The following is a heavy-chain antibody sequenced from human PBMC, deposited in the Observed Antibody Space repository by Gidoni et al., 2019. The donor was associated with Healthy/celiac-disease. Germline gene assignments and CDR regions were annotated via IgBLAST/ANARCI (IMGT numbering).Heavy chain of an antibody. Sequence: QVQLVESGGGLVKPGGSLRPSCAASGFTFSDYYLSWIRQAPGKGLEWVSYISSSSSYTNYADSVKGRFTISRDNAKNSLYLQMNSLRAEDTAVYYCASLYSSGWYSDYWGQGTLVTVSS. J-gene: IGHJ4*02. CDR2: ISSSSSYT. CDR3: ASLYSSGWYSDY. CDR1: GFTFSDYY. V-gene: IGHV3-11*06. D-gene: IGHD6-19*01.